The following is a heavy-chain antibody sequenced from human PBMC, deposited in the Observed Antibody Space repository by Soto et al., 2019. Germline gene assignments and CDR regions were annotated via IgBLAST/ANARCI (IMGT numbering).Heavy chain of an antibody. Sequence: QVHLVESGGGVVQPGRSLKLSCAASGFSFSTYTMHWVRQAPGKGLEWVARILYDASHEYYADSVKGRFTISRDNSKNTLDLQMSSLRDEDTAVYYCARDTVIDSWFPLGYWGQGTLVTVSS. J-gene: IGHJ4*02. CDR2: ILYDASHE. CDR3: ARDTVIDSWFPLGY. CDR1: GFSFSTYT. V-gene: IGHV3-30-3*01. D-gene: IGHD6-13*01.